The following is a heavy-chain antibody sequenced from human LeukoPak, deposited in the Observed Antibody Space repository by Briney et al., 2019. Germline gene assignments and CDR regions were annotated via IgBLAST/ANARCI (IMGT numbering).Heavy chain of an antibody. CDR1: GFTFSSYG. CDR2: IWYDGSNK. V-gene: IGHV3-33*01. Sequence: PGRSLRLSCAASGFTFSSYGMHWVRQAPGKGLEWVAVIWYDGSNKYYADSVKGRFTISRDNSKNTLYLQMNSLRAEDTAVYYCARDQGEYQLPYYYYYYGMDVWGQGTTVTVSS. D-gene: IGHD2-2*01. J-gene: IGHJ6*02. CDR3: ARDQGEYQLPYYYYYYGMDV.